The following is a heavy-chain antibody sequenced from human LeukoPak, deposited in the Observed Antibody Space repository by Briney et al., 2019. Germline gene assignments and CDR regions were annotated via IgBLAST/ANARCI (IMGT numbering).Heavy chain of an antibody. CDR2: IGVVGDT. D-gene: IGHD2-15*01. Sequence: GGSLRLSCAASGFTFSNYDFHWVRQAAGKGLEWVSAIGVVGDTYYSGSVKGRSTISRESAKNSLYLQMNSLRDGDTAVYYCAREYCSGGNCAGGFYFDLWGRGTPVTVSS. CDR3: AREYCSGGNCAGGFYFDL. J-gene: IGHJ2*01. CDR1: GFTFSNYD. V-gene: IGHV3-13*01.